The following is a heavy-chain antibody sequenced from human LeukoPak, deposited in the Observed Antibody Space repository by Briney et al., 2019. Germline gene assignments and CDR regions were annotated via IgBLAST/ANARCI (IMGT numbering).Heavy chain of an antibody. CDR2: VNPNNGAT. V-gene: IGHV1-2*02. D-gene: IGHD3-3*01. CDR3: ARSYDFWSGPPFDP. J-gene: IGHJ5*02. CDR1: GYTFTGYY. Sequence: ASVNVSCKASGYTFTGYYLHWVRQAPGQGLEWMGWVNPNNGATNYAQKFQGRVTLTRDTSISTAYMELSRLRCDDTAVYYCARSYDFWSGPPFDPWGQGTLVTVSS.